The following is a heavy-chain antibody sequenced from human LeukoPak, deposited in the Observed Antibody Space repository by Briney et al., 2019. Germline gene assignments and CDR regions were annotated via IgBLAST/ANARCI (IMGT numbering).Heavy chain of an antibody. V-gene: IGHV3-30*18. J-gene: IGHJ4*02. D-gene: IGHD3-16*01. CDR1: GFTFSSYG. Sequence: GGSLRLSCAASGFTFSSYGMHWVRQAPGKGLEWVAVISYDGSNKYYVDSVKGRFTIPRDNSKNTLYLQMNSLRAEDTAVYYCAKDLPMDGGIDYWGQGTLVTVSS. CDR3: AKDLPMDGGIDY. CDR2: ISYDGSNK.